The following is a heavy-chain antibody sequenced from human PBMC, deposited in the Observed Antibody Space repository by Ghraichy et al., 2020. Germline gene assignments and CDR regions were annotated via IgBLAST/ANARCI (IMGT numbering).Heavy chain of an antibody. CDR3: ARDFSYGGHTPGDY. CDR2: IYYVGNT. Sequence: LRLSCTVSGDSISTGDYYWSWIRQSPGKGLEWIGYIYYVGNTYYNQSLKSRVTISVYTSKNHFSLNLNSVTAADTAVYYCARDFSYGGHTPGDYWGQGTLVPVPS. D-gene: IGHD4-23*01. CDR1: GDSISTGDYY. J-gene: IGHJ4*02. V-gene: IGHV4-30-4*01.